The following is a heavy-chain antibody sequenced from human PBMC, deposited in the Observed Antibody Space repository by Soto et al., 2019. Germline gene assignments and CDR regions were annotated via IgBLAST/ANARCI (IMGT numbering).Heavy chain of an antibody. Sequence: DVQLVESGGGSVQPGGSLSLSCAATGFTFSYYWMHWVRQAPGKGLVWVSRIHSDGSSTTDADSVKGRFTISRDNAKNTLYLQMNSLRAEDTAVYYCARGQWGVFDPWGKGQWSPSLQ. J-gene: IGHJ3*01. CDR3: ARGQWGVFDP. CDR2: IHSDGSST. V-gene: IGHV3-74*01. D-gene: IGHD1-26*01. CDR1: GFTFSYYW.